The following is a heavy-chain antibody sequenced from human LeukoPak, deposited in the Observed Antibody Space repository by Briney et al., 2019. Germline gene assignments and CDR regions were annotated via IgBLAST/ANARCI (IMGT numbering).Heavy chain of an antibody. Sequence: GGSLRLSCAASGFIFSSYGMHWVRQAPGKGLEWVAFIPYDGTNKYYADSVKGRFTISRDNSKNTLYLQMNSLRAEDTAVYYCAKGNSGSYLEYFQRWGQGTLVTVSS. CDR1: GFIFSSYG. V-gene: IGHV3-30*02. CDR2: IPYDGTNK. J-gene: IGHJ1*01. D-gene: IGHD1-26*01. CDR3: AKGNSGSYLEYFQR.